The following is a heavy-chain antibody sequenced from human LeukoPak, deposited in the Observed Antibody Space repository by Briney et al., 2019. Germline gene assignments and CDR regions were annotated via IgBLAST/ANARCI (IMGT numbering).Heavy chain of an antibody. D-gene: IGHD6-13*01. V-gene: IGHV7-4-1*02. CDR1: GYTFTGYY. J-gene: IGHJ6*04. CDR3: ARDYGLGSIWRRDKYMDV. CDR2: INTYTGNP. Sequence: ASVKVSCKASGYTFTGYYMHWVRQAPGQGLEWMGWINTYTGNPTYAQGFTGRCVFSLDTSVSTAYLQISSLKAEDTAVYYCARDYGLGSIWRRDKYMDVWGKGTTVTVSS.